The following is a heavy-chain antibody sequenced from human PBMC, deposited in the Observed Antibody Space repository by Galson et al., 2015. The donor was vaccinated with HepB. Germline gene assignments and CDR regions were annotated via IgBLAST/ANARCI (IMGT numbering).Heavy chain of an antibody. CDR2: ISSSSSYI. Sequence: SLRLSCAASGFTFSSYSMNWVRQAPGKGLEWVSSISSSSSYIYYADSVKGRFTISRDNAKNSLHLQMNSLRAEDTAMYYCAREVLVHYGAFDIWGQGTMVTVSS. CDR3: AREVLVHYGAFDI. D-gene: IGHD6-13*01. J-gene: IGHJ3*02. V-gene: IGHV3-21*01. CDR1: GFTFSSYS.